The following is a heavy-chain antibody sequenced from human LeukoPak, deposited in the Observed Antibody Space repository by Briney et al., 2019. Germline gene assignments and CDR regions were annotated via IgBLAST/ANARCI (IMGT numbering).Heavy chain of an antibody. CDR3: ARESKRFHLLTVSHSFAF. D-gene: IGHD3-9*01. CDR1: GDSISTYY. V-gene: IGHV4-59*01. Sequence: SETLSLTCTVSGDSISTYYWNWIRQPPGEGLEWIGYVYYSGSTNYSPSLKSRVTISLDTSKQQISLSLRSVTPAATAVYYCARESKRFHLLTVSHSFAFWGQRTLVAVPS. CDR2: VYYSGST. J-gene: IGHJ4*02.